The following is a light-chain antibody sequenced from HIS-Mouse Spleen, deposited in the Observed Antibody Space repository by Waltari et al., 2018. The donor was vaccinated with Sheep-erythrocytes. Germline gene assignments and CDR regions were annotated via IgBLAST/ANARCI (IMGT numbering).Light chain of an antibody. Sequence: QSALTQPASVSGSPGQSITISCTGTSRHVGSYNLSSLYQQHPGKAPKLMIYEGSKRPSGVSNRFSGSKSGNTASLTISGLQAEDEADYYCCSYAGSSTPWVFGGGTKLTVL. CDR1: SRHVGSYNL. CDR3: CSYAGSSTPWV. V-gene: IGLV2-23*01. CDR2: EGS. J-gene: IGLJ3*02.